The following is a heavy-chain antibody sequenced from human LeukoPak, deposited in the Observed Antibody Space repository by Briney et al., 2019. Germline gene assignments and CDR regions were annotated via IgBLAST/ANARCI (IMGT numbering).Heavy chain of an antibody. CDR3: ARGYNWNDERSYYYYYMDV. Sequence: GGSLRPSCAASGFTFDDYGMSWVRQAPGKGLEWVSGINWNGGSTGYADSVKGRFTISRDNAKNSLYLQMNSLRAEDTALYYCARGYNWNDERSYYYYYMDVWGKGTTVTVSS. D-gene: IGHD1-1*01. CDR1: GFTFDDYG. V-gene: IGHV3-20*04. CDR2: INWNGGST. J-gene: IGHJ6*03.